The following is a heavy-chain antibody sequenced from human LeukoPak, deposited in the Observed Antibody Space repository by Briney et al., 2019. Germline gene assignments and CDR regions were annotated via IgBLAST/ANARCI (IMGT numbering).Heavy chain of an antibody. CDR2: ISTGGSTI. D-gene: IGHD1-26*01. CDR1: GFTFSSYE. CDR3: AREKRSGSYQGGWFDP. J-gene: IGHJ5*02. V-gene: IGHV3-48*03. Sequence: PGGSLRLSCAASGFTFSSYEMIWVRQAPGKGLERVSYISTGGSTIYYADSMKGRFTISRDNAKNSLYLQMNSLRAEDTAVYYCAREKRSGSYQGGWFDPWGQGTLVTVSS.